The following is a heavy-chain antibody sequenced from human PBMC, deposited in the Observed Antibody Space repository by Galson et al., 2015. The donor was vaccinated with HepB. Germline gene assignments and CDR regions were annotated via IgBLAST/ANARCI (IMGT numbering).Heavy chain of an antibody. CDR1: GYTLTNYH. CDR3: ARETPDTYYFDY. J-gene: IGHJ4*02. CDR2: IFAGGGGT. Sequence: SVKVSCKASGYTLTNYHFHWVRQAPGQGPEWMGKIFAGGGGTWSAERFQGRVTLTRDSSTSTIYMEVNSLTSDDTAVYYCARETPDTYYFDYWGQGTLVTVSA. V-gene: IGHV1-46*01. D-gene: IGHD2-15*01.